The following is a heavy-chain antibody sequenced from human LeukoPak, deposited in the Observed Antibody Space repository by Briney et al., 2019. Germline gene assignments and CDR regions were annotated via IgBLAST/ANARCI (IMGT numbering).Heavy chain of an antibody. Sequence: GGSLRLSCAASGFAFSSYAMSWVRQAPGKGLEWVSAISGSGGSTYYADSVKGRFTISRDNSKNTLYLQMNSLRAEDTAVYYCASESGYSYGPFDYWGQGTLVTVSS. J-gene: IGHJ4*02. D-gene: IGHD5-18*01. V-gene: IGHV3-23*01. CDR3: ASESGYSYGPFDY. CDR2: ISGSGGST. CDR1: GFAFSSYA.